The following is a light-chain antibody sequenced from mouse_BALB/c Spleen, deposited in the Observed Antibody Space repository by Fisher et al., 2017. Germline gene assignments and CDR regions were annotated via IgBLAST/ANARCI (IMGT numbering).Light chain of an antibody. CDR3: QQWSSNPLT. CDR2: STS. CDR1: SSASSSY. V-gene: IGKV4-74*01. Sequence: IVITQSPAIMSASLGERVTMTCTASSSASSSYLHWYQQKPGSSPKLWIYSTSNLASGVPARFSGSGSGTSYSLTISSMEAEDAATYYCQQWSSNPLTFGAGTKLELK. J-gene: IGKJ5*01.